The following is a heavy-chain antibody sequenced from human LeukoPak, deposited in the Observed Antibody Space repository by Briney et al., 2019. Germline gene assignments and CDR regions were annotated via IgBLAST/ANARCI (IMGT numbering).Heavy chain of an antibody. J-gene: IGHJ6*02. Sequence: GASVKVSCKASGYTFTSYDINWVRQATGQGLEWMGWMNPNSGNTGYAQKFQGRVTMTTDTSTSTAYMELRSLRSDDTAVYYCARDSPIVVVPAAIQDNYYYYGMDVWGQGTTVTVSS. V-gene: IGHV1-8*01. CDR1: GYTFTSYD. CDR3: ARDSPIVVVPAAIQDNYYYYGMDV. D-gene: IGHD2-2*01. CDR2: MNPNSGNT.